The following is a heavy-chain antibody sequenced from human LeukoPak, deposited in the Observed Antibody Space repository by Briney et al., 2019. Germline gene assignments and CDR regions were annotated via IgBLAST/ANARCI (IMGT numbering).Heavy chain of an antibody. D-gene: IGHD3-10*01. Sequence: SETLSLTCTVSGDSISTYWSWIRQPPGKGLEWIGYIYYRVTSDYNPSLKSRVTMSVDMSTRQISLKLSSVTAADTAVYYCARAVGGDGSGSLWGPGTLVTVSS. CDR2: IYYRVTS. CDR3: ARAVGGDGSGSL. V-gene: IGHV4-59*01. CDR1: GDSISTY. J-gene: IGHJ4*02.